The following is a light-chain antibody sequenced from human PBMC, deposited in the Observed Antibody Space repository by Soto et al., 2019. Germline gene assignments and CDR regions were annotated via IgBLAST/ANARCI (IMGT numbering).Light chain of an antibody. V-gene: IGLV2-8*01. CDR3: NSYVGSNNYV. CDR1: SGDITDNKY. CDR2: EIN. Sequence: QSALTQPPSASGSPGQSVTISCTGTSGDITDNKYVSWFQQHPGKAPKLLIYEINKRASGVPHRFSGSKSGNTASLTVSGLQADDEADYYCNSYVGSNNYVFGTGTKVTVL. J-gene: IGLJ1*01.